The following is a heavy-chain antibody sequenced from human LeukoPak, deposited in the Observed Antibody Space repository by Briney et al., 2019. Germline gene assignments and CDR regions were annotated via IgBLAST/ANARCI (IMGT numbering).Heavy chain of an antibody. V-gene: IGHV3-23*01. J-gene: IGHJ4*02. CDR1: GFTFSSSA. CDR3: AKTGPYYFDS. CDR2: ISPGGIT. Sequence: GGSLRLSCAASGFTFSSSAMSWVRQAPGKGLEWVSAISPGGITYYADSVKGRFTVSRDNSQNTVFLQMNSLRAEDTALYYCAKTGPYYFDSWGQGTLVTVSS.